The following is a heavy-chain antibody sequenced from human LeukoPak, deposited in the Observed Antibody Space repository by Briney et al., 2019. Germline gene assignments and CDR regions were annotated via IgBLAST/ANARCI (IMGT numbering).Heavy chain of an antibody. CDR2: INHSGST. V-gene: IGHV4-34*01. D-gene: IGHD3-3*01. CDR1: GGSFSGYY. Sequence: PSETLSLTCAVYGGSFSGYYWSWIRQPPGKGLEWIGEINHSGSTNYNPSLKSRVTISVDTSKNQFSLKLGSVTAADTAVYYCARRPVLEWLLTSHFDYWGQGTLVTVSS. J-gene: IGHJ4*02. CDR3: ARRPVLEWLLTSHFDY.